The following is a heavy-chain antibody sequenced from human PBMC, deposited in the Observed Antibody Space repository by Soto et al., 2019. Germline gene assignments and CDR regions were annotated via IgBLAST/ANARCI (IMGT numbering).Heavy chain of an antibody. CDR3: VRRGYNWQFSDY. D-gene: IGHD6-25*01. J-gene: IGHJ4*02. V-gene: IGHV3-23*01. Sequence: PGGSLRLSCAASGFTFSSYGMSWVRQAPGKGLEWVSSNSSSDNEKFYAASVTGRFTISRDSSKNTPYLEMSSLRPEDSAVYYCVRRGYNWQFSDYWGQGTLVTVSS. CDR2: NSSSDNEK. CDR1: GFTFSSYG.